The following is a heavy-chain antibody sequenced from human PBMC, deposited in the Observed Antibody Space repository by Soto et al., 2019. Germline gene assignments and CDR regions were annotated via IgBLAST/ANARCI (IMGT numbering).Heavy chain of an antibody. Sequence: GGSLRLSCAASGFNFSDYYMSWIRQAPGKGLEWVSYISSGGSTISYADSVKGRFTISRDNAKNSLYLQMNSLRAEDTAVYYCARVTNSMVRGVIIRAWFDPWGQGTLVTVSS. D-gene: IGHD3-10*01. CDR1: GFNFSDYY. V-gene: IGHV3-11*01. CDR2: ISSGGSTI. J-gene: IGHJ5*02. CDR3: ARVTNSMVRGVIIRAWFDP.